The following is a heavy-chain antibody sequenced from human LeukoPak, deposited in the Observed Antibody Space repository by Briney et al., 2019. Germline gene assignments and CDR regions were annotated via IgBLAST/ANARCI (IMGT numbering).Heavy chain of an antibody. V-gene: IGHV3-23*01. D-gene: IGHD6-13*01. CDR2: ISGSGDST. CDR1: GFTFRSYA. J-gene: IGHJ4*02. CDR3: AKTRPLDSSSWSHGDY. Sequence: GSLELSCAASGFTFRSYAMSWVRQAPGKGLEWVSAISGSGDSTYYGDSVKGRFTISRDNSKNTLYLQMNSLRAEDTAVYYCAKTRPLDSSSWSHGDYWGQGTLVTVSS.